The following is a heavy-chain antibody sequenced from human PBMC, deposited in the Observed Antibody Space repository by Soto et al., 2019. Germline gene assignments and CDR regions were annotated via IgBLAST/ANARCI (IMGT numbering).Heavy chain of an antibody. V-gene: IGHV3-74*01. CDR3: PRAPREKYGMDV. Sequence: EVQLVESGGGLVQPGGSLRLSCAASGFTFSSYWMHWVRQAPGKGLVWVSRINSGGSSTAYADSVKGRFTLYRDDAKNTLDLHMYILRVEDTAVYYCPRAPREKYGMDVWGQGTTVTVSS. J-gene: IGHJ6*02. CDR1: GFTFSSYW. CDR2: INSGGSST.